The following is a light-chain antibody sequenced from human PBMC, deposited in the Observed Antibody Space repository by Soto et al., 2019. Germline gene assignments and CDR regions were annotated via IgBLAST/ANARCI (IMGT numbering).Light chain of an antibody. CDR2: GVS. Sequence: EIVLTQSPGTLSLSPGERVTLSCRASQSISSSYLAWYQQKPGQAPRLVIYGVSSRATGIPDRFSGSGSGTDFTLTISRLEPEDFAMYYCHQYGSIPRTFGQGTKVEIK. J-gene: IGKJ1*01. V-gene: IGKV3-20*01. CDR3: HQYGSIPRT. CDR1: QSISSSY.